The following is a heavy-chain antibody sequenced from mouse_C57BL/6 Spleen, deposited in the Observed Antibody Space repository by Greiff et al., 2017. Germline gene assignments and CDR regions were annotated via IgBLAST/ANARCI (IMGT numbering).Heavy chain of an antibody. CDR1: GFTFSSYA. D-gene: IGHD2-14*01. CDR2: ISDGGSYT. CDR3: ARDRHLYRKRGYFDV. Sequence: EVKLVESGGGLVKPGGSLKLSCAASGFTFSSYAMSWVRQTPEKRLEWVATISDGGSYTYYPDNVKGRFTISRDNAKNNLYLQMSHLKSEDTAMYYCARDRHLYRKRGYFDVWGTGTTVTVSS. V-gene: IGHV5-4*01. J-gene: IGHJ1*03.